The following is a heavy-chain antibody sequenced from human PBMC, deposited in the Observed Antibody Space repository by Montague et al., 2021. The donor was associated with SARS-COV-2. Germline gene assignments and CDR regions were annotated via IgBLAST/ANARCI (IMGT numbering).Heavy chain of an antibody. CDR3: VRYSGWFYFDF. CDR1: GDSVAGLRRG. V-gene: IGHV6-1*01. CDR2: THLGTKRYS. D-gene: IGHD6-19*01. Sequence: CAISGDSVAGLRRGSEEHTSELQSPQDLVCRTHLGTKRYSDYAPSVRGRLTVNPDASKNEFSLELNYATPEDTAVYYCVRYSGWFYFDFWGQGTLVTVSS. J-gene: IGHJ4*02.